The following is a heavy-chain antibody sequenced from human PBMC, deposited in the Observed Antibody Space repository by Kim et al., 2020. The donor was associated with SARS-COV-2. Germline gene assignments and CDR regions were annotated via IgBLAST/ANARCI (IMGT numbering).Heavy chain of an antibody. CDR1: GGSISSSSYY. D-gene: IGHD4-17*01. V-gene: IGHV4-39*01. CDR3: ARHEGGLRHWYFDL. J-gene: IGHJ2*01. CDR2: IYYSGST. Sequence: SETLSLTCTVSGGSISSSSYYWGWIRQPPGKGLEWIGSIYYSGSTYYNPSLKSRVTISVDTSKNQFSLKLSSVTAADTALYYCARHEGGLRHWYFDLWGRGTLVTVSS.